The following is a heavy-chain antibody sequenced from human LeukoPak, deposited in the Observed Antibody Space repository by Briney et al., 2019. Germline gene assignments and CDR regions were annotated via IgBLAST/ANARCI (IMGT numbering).Heavy chain of an antibody. CDR1: GFTFSSYA. Sequence: GRSLRLSCAASGFTFSSYAMHWVRQAPGKGLEWVAVISYDGSNKYYADSVKGRFTISRDNSKNTLYLQMNSLRAEDTAVYYYARGSRLFGYDADYFDYWGQGTLVTVSS. J-gene: IGHJ4*02. CDR3: ARGSRLFGYDADYFDY. CDR2: ISYDGSNK. V-gene: IGHV3-30*04. D-gene: IGHD5-12*01.